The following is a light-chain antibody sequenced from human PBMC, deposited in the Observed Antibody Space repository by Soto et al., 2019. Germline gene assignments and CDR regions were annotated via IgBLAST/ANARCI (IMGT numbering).Light chain of an antibody. CDR1: QSISSY. Sequence: DVQMTQSPSSLSASVGDRVAITCRASQSISSYLNWYQQKPGKAPKLLIYAASSLQSGVLSRFSGSGSGTDFTLTISSLQPEDFATYYCQQTYSTPLFGGGTKVDIK. CDR3: QQTYSTPL. CDR2: AAS. V-gene: IGKV1-39*01. J-gene: IGKJ4*01.